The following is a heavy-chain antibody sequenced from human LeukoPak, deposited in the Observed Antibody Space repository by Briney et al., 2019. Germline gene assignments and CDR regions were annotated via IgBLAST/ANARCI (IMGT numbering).Heavy chain of an antibody. V-gene: IGHV1-3*01. CDR3: ARTMVRGVIISYCYYGMDV. J-gene: IGHJ6*04. CDR2: INAGNGNT. D-gene: IGHD3-10*01. Sequence: ASVKVSCKASGYTFTSYATHWVRQAPGQRLEWMGWINAGNGNTKYSQKFQGRVTITRDTSASTAYMELSSLRSEDTAVYYCARTMVRGVIISYCYYGMDVWGKEATVTVSS. CDR1: GYTFTSYA.